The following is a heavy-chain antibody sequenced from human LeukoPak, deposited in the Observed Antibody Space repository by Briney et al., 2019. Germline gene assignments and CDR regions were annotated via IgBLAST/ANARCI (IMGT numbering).Heavy chain of an antibody. CDR2: VNPNSGNR. CDR1: GYTFTNYD. Sequence: VASVKVSCKASGYTFTNYDMNWVRQATGQGLEWMGWVNPNSGNRGYAQKFQGRLTITRNTSISTAYLDLSSLRSDDTAVYYCARGTISGSRSFDPWGQGTLVTVSS. J-gene: IGHJ5*02. V-gene: IGHV1-8*03. D-gene: IGHD3-9*01. CDR3: ARGTISGSRSFDP.